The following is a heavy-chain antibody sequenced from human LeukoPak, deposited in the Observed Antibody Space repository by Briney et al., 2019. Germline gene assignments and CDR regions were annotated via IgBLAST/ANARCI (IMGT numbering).Heavy chain of an antibody. D-gene: IGHD6-6*01. CDR3: AKDGAEGSSSYGGARWFDR. CDR2: IGASGGNT. V-gene: IGHV3-23*01. CDR1: GFTFNNYA. J-gene: IGHJ5*02. Sequence: PGGSLRLSCAASGFTFNNYAMTWVRQAPGKGLEWVSAIGASGGNTYYADSVKGRFTISRDNSKNTLYLQMGSLRAEDTAVYYCAKDGAEGSSSYGGARWFDRWGQGTLVTVSS.